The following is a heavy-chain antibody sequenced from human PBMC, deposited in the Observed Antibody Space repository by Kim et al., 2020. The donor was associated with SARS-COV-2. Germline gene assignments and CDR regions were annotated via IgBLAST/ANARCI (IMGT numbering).Heavy chain of an antibody. CDR2: N. Sequence: NDYEVSVKSRITINPDTSKNQFSLQLNSVTPEDTAVYYCARVGAAGTFDYWGQGTLVTVSS. CDR3: ARVGAAGTFDY. J-gene: IGHJ4*02. D-gene: IGHD6-13*01. V-gene: IGHV6-1*01.